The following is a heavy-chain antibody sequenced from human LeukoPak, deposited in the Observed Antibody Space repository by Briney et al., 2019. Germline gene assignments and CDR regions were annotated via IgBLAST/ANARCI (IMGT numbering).Heavy chain of an antibody. CDR1: GFTLSSYS. V-gene: IGHV3-21*04. CDR3: ARRDIVVVPAAIFGAFDI. CDR2: ISSSSSYI. Sequence: PGGSLRLSCAASGFTLSSYSMNWVRQAPGKGLEWVSCISSSSSYIYYADSVKGRFTISRDNAKNSLYLQMNSLRAEDTALYYCARRDIVVVPAAIFGAFDIWGQGTMVTVSS. J-gene: IGHJ3*02. D-gene: IGHD2-2*02.